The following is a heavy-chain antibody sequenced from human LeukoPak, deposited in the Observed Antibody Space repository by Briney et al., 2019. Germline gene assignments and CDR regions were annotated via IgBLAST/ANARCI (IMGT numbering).Heavy chain of an antibody. V-gene: IGHV3-30-3*02. CDR3: AKESEEEQLLGEAMFDH. J-gene: IGHJ2*01. CDR2: ISHDGNNK. Sequence: GGSLRPSCAASGFTFSFSSMHWVRQAPGKGLEWVAVISHDGNNKYYADSVKGRFTISRDNSKNTLYLQMNSLTSEDTALYSCAKESEEEQLLGEAMFDHWGRGTLLTVSS. D-gene: IGHD1-26*01. CDR1: GFTFSFSS.